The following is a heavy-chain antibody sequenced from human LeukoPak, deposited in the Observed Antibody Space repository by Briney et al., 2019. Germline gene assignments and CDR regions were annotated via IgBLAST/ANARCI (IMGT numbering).Heavy chain of an antibody. CDR1: GGSISSSSYY. D-gene: IGHD6-6*01. V-gene: IGHV4-39*07. CDR3: ARGRYSSSSRIDY. J-gene: IGHJ4*02. Sequence: SETLSLTCTVPGGSISSSSYYWGWIRQPPGKGLEWIGSIYYSGSTYYNPSLKSRVTISVDTSKNQFSLKLSSVTAADTAVYYCARGRYSSSSRIDYWGQGTLVTVSS. CDR2: IYYSGST.